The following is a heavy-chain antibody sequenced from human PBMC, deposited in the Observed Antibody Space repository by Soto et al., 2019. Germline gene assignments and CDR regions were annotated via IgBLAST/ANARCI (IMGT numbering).Heavy chain of an antibody. CDR1: GGSISSSSYY. CDR2: IYYSGST. J-gene: IGHJ4*02. D-gene: IGHD3-10*01. V-gene: IGHV4-39*01. Sequence: PSETLSLTCTVSGGSISSSSYYWGWIRQPPGKGLEWIGSIYYSGSTYYNPSLKSRVTISVDTSKNQISLKLSSVTAADTAVYYCARPRTYYYGSGSYSPRYYFDYWGQGTLVTVS. CDR3: ARPRTYYYGSGSYSPRYYFDY.